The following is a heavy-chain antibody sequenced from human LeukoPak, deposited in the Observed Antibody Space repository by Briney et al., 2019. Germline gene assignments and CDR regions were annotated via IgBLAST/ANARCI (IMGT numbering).Heavy chain of an antibody. D-gene: IGHD6-19*01. V-gene: IGHV1-2*04. J-gene: IGHJ4*02. CDR3: ARDKGLEAVAGTQYYSDY. Sequence: SVKVSCKASGYTFTCYYMHGVRQARGQGRDGMGWINPNSGCTNDAQKCQGWVTMTRDTSISTAYMELSRLSSDHPAVYYCARDKGLEAVAGTQYYSDYWGQGTLVTVSS. CDR1: GYTFTCYY. CDR2: INPNSGCT.